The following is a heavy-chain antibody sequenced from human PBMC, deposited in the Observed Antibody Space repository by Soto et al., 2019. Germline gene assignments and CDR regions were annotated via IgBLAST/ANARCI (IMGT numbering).Heavy chain of an antibody. CDR2: ISGRAEKT. J-gene: IGHJ4*02. CDR1: GFSFFSSA. Sequence: GGSLRLSCAASGFSFFSSAMSWVRQTPGGGLEWVSSISGRAEKTYYADSVKGRFTISRHISKGTLSLEMTSLRAEDSALCHCARSRGSDAWYSLDYWGQGTLVTVSS. V-gene: IGHV3-23*01. D-gene: IGHD6-13*01. CDR3: ARSRGSDAWYSLDY.